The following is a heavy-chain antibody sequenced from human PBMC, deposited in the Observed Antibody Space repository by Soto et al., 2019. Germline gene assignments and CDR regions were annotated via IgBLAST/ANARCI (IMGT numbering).Heavy chain of an antibody. V-gene: IGHV3-33*01. CDR2: IWYDGSNK. D-gene: IGHD3-3*01. J-gene: IGHJ4*02. Sequence: QVQLVESGGGVVQPGRSLRLSCAASGFTFSSYGMHWVRQAPGKGLEWVAVIWYDGSNKYYADSVKGRFTISRDNSKNTLYLQMNSLRAEDTAVYYCARSPITIFGLVTATLDYWGQGTLVTVSS. CDR1: GFTFSSYG. CDR3: ARSPITIFGLVTATLDY.